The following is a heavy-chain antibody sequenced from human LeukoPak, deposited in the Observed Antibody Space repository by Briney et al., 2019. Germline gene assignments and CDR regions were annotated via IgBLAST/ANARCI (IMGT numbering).Heavy chain of an antibody. CDR2: ISGSGGST. D-gene: IGHD6-13*01. Sequence: GGSLRLSCAASGFTFSSYAMSWVRQAPGKGLEWVSAISGSGGSTYYADSVKGRFTISGDNSKNTLYLQMNSLRAEDTAVYYCAKDVYSWSDRFDYWGQGTLVTVSS. J-gene: IGHJ4*02. V-gene: IGHV3-23*01. CDR3: AKDVYSWSDRFDY. CDR1: GFTFSSYA.